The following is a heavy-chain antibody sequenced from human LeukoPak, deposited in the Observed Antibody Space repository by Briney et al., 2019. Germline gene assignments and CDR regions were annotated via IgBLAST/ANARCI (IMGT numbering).Heavy chain of an antibody. CDR3: ASRSSWLVDY. V-gene: IGHV3-11*04. CDR2: ISTSGSTI. J-gene: IGHJ4*02. D-gene: IGHD6-13*01. Sequence: GGSLRLSCAASGFTFSDYYMSWIRQAPGKGLEWVSYISTSGSTIYYADSVKGRFTISRDNAKNSLYLQMSSLRAEDTAVYYCASRSSWLVDYWGQGTLVTVSS. CDR1: GFTFSDYY.